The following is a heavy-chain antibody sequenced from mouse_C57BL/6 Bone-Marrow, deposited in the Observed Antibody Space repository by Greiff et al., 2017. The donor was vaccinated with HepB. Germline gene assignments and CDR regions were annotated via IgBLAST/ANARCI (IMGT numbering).Heavy chain of an antibody. Sequence: VQLQQPGAELVKPGASVKLSCKASGYTFTSYWMHWVKQRPGQGLEWIGMIHPNSGSTNYNEKFKSKATLTVDKSSSTAYMQLSSLTSEDSAVYYCAALATVVAPYYAMDYWGQGTSVTVSS. CDR3: AALATVVAPYYAMDY. D-gene: IGHD1-1*01. J-gene: IGHJ4*01. CDR1: GYTFTSYW. CDR2: IHPNSGST. V-gene: IGHV1-64*01.